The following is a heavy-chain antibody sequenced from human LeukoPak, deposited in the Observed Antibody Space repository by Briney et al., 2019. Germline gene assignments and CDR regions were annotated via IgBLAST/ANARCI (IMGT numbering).Heavy chain of an antibody. Sequence: GGSLRLSCAASGFTFTVYWMSWVRQAPGKGLEWVANIKEDRSEKYYVDSVKGRFTISRDDATKSLYLQMNSQRAQDTALYYCARDSRPRGGSCFDNWGQGTLVTVSS. CDR1: GFTFTVYW. J-gene: IGHJ4*02. V-gene: IGHV3-7*01. CDR2: IKEDRSEK. CDR3: ARDSRPRGGSCFDN. D-gene: IGHD2-15*01.